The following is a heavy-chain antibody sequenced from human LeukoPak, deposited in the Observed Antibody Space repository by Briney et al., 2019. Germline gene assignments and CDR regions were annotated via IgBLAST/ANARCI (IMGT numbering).Heavy chain of an antibody. CDR2: IYYSGST. D-gene: IGHD3-10*01. CDR1: GGSISSSSYY. V-gene: IGHV4-39*01. J-gene: IGHJ4*02. Sequence: SETLSLTCTVSGGSISSSSYYWGWIRQPPGKGLEWIGSIYYSGSTYYNPSLKSRVTISVDTSKNQFSLKLSSVTAADTAVYYCARGGFGELLPNYFDYWGQGTLVTVSS. CDR3: ARGGFGELLPNYFDY.